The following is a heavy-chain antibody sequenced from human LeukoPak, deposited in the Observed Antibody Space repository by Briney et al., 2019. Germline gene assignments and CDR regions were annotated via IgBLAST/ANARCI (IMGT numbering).Heavy chain of an antibody. V-gene: IGHV1-18*01. CDR1: GYTFTSYG. Sequence: ASVKVSFKASGYTFTSYGIGWVRQAPGQGVEWMGWISAYNGNTNYAQKLQGRVTMTTDTSTSTAYMELRSLRSDDTAVYYCARLAWAYERPDAFNIWGQGTMVTVSS. CDR2: ISAYNGNT. CDR3: ARLAWAYERPDAFNI. D-gene: IGHD1-1*01. J-gene: IGHJ3*02.